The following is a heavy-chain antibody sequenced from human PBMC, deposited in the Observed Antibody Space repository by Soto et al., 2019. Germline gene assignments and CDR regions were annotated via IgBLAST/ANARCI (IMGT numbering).Heavy chain of an antibody. V-gene: IGHV1-69*01. CDR1: GGTFSSYA. D-gene: IGHD2-21*01. CDR3: ARDCGSWMTISYGMDV. CDR2: SNPIFGTA. J-gene: IGHJ6*02. Sequence: QVQLVQSGAEVKKPGSSVKVSCKASGGTFSSYAISWVRQAPGQGLEWMGGSNPIFGTANYAQKFQGRVTITADDSMSTAYMELSSLRSEDTAVYYCARDCGSWMTISYGMDVWGQGTTVTVSS.